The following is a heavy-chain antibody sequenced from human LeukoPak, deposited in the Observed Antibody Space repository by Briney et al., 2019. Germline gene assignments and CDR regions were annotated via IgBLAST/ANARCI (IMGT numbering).Heavy chain of an antibody. Sequence: SETLSLTCTVSGASISSGDHYWSWIRQTPGKGLEWIGYIYYSGNTYYNPSLKSRVTISVDTSKNQFSLKLSSVTAADTAVYYCARNIVLMVYALDYWGQGTLVTVSS. CDR1: GASISSGDHY. V-gene: IGHV4-30-4*08. CDR2: IYYSGNT. D-gene: IGHD2-8*01. CDR3: ARNIVLMVYALDY. J-gene: IGHJ4*02.